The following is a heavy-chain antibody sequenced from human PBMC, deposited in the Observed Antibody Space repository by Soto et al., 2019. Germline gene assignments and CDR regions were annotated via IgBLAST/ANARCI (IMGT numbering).Heavy chain of an antibody. CDR3: ARRQNWKNLFDT. CDR1: GGSVTNNE. D-gene: IGHD1-1*01. V-gene: IGHV4-59*02. J-gene: IGHJ5*02. Sequence: XTLSLPSTVSGGSVTNNEWSWIRQSPGKGLELIGCSYYSGSTSYNPSLRSRFTISIDTSKTQFSLRLRSVTAADTAVYYCARRQNWKNLFDTWGQGTLGTVSS. CDR2: SYYSGST.